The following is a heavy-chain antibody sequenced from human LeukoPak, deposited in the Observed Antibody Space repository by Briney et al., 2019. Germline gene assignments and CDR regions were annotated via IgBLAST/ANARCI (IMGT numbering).Heavy chain of an antibody. Sequence: PSETLSLTCTVSGGPISSYYWSWIRQPPGKGLEWIGYIYYSGSTNYNPSLKSRVTISVDTSKNQFSLKLSSVTAADTAVYYCARVRRYFDSRVYYYYGMDVWGQGTTVTVSS. CDR3: ARVRRYFDSRVYYYYGMDV. V-gene: IGHV4-59*01. CDR1: GGPISSYY. J-gene: IGHJ6*02. CDR2: IYYSGST. D-gene: IGHD3-9*01.